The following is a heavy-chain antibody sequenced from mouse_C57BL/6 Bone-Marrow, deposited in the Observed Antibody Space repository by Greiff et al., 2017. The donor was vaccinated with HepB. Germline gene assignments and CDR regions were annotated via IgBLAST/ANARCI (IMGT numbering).Heavy chain of an antibody. CDR2: ISYDGSN. CDR1: GYSITSGYY. J-gene: IGHJ3*01. Sequence: VQLKESGPGLVKPSQSLSLTCSVTGYSITSGYYWNWIRQFPGNKLEWMGYISYDGSNNYNPSLKNRISITRDTSKNQFFLKLNSVTTEDTATYYCSMSIYYDYERFAYWGQGTLVTVSA. CDR3: SMSIYYDYERFAY. V-gene: IGHV3-6*01. D-gene: IGHD2-4*01.